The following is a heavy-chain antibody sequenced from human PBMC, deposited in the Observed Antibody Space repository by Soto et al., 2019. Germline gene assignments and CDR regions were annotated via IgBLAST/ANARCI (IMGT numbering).Heavy chain of an antibody. V-gene: IGHV2-70*04. D-gene: IGHD1-26*01. CDR3: ARTRLSGNYLDY. CDR2: IDWDDDK. J-gene: IGHJ4*02. Sequence: SGPTLVNPTQTLTLTCTFSGFSLSSSGMRVSWIRQPPGKALEWLARIDWDDDKFYNTSLKTRLTISKDTSKNQVVLTMTNMDPVDTATYYCARTRLSGNYLDYRGQGALVTVSS. CDR1: GFSLSSSGMR.